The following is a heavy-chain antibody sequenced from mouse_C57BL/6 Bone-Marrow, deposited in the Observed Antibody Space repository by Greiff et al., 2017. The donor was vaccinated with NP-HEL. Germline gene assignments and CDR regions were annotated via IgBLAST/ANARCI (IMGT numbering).Heavy chain of an antibody. J-gene: IGHJ3*01. CDR2: ISSGGGYT. D-gene: IGHD1-1*01. CDR1: GFTFSSYG. Sequence: EVKLQESGGDLVKPGGSLKLSCAASGFTFSSYGMSWVRQTPDKRLEWVATISSGGGYTYYPDSVTGRFTISRDTAKNTLYLQLSSLKSEDTAMYYCERHDYYGSNLFAYWGQGTLVTVSA. V-gene: IGHV5-6*01. CDR3: ERHDYYGSNLFAY.